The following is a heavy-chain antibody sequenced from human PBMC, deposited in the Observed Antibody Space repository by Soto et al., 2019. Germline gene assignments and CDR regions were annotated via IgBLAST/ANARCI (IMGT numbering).Heavy chain of an antibody. V-gene: IGHV3-48*02. J-gene: IGHJ5*02. CDR3: ARRRFGDFQNWFDP. Sequence: GRDLKVYSAASGVTFSNYRMNWFRQAPGKGLEWVSYISSSRSTIYYADSVKGRFTISRDNAKNSLYLQMNSLRDEDTAVYYCARRRFGDFQNWFDPWGQGTLV. D-gene: IGHD4-17*01. CDR1: GVTFSNYR. CDR2: ISSSRSTI.